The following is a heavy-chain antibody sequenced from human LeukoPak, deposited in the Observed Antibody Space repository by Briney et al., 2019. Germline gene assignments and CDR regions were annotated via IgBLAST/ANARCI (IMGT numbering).Heavy chain of an antibody. CDR3: ARDLAGSNYGGGYNWFDP. CDR1: GGSISSGGYS. CDR2: IYYSGST. Sequence: PSQTLSLTCAVSGGSISSGGYSWSWIRQPPGKGLEWIGYIYYSGSTYYNPSLKSRVTISVDTSKNQFSLKLSSVTAADTAVYYCARDLAGSNYGGGYNWFDPWGQGTLVTVSS. D-gene: IGHD4-11*01. J-gene: IGHJ5*02. V-gene: IGHV4-30-4*07.